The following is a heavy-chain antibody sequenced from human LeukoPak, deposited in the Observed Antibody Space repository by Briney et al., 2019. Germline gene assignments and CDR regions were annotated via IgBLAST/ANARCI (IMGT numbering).Heavy chain of an antibody. D-gene: IGHD4-17*01. CDR3: ARLGARQILEY. Sequence: PGGSLRLSCAASELTFSSYWMSWVRQAPGKGLEWVANIKQDGGEKYYLDSVKGRFTVSRDNAKNSLYLQMNSPRAEDTAVYYCARLGARQILEYWGQGTLVTVSS. CDR1: ELTFSSYW. J-gene: IGHJ4*02. V-gene: IGHV3-7*01. CDR2: IKQDGGEK.